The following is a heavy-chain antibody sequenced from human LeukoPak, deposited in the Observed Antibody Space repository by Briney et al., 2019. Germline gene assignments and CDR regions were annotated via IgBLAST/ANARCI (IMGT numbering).Heavy chain of an antibody. Sequence: PSETLSLTCTVSGGSISSSSYSWGWIRQPPGKGLEWIGSIYYSGSTYYNPSLKSRVTISVDTSKNQFSLKLSSVTAADTAVYYCARLDIVATIVYFDYWGQGTLVAVSS. J-gene: IGHJ4*02. CDR2: IYYSGST. CDR3: ARLDIVATIVYFDY. D-gene: IGHD5-12*01. V-gene: IGHV4-39*01. CDR1: GGSISSSSYS.